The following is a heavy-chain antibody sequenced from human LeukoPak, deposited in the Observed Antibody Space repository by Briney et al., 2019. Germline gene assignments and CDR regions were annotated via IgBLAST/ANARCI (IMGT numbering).Heavy chain of an antibody. CDR3: SATRGYSYGYLDY. CDR2: IKSNTDGGTA. CDR1: GFTFNNAW. Sequence: NPGGSLRLSCVVSGFTFNNAWMSWVRQAPGKGLEWVGRIKSNTDGGTADYAAPVKGRFNISRDDSKNTLFLQMNSLEIEDTAVYYCSATRGYSYGYLDYWGQGTLVTVSS. V-gene: IGHV3-15*01. D-gene: IGHD5-18*01. J-gene: IGHJ4*02.